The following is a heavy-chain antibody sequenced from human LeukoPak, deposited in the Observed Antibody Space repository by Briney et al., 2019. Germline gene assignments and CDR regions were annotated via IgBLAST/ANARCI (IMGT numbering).Heavy chain of an antibody. D-gene: IGHD3-3*01. J-gene: IGHJ5*02. CDR3: ARAVDDFWSGYYTMGGWFDP. Sequence: ASVKVSCXASGYTFTSYDINWVRQASGQGLEWMAWMNPNSGNTGYAQKFQGRATMTRNTSISTAYMELSSLRSEDTAVYYCARAVDDFWSGYYTMGGWFDPWGQGTLVTVSS. CDR2: MNPNSGNT. CDR1: GYTFTSYD. V-gene: IGHV1-8*01.